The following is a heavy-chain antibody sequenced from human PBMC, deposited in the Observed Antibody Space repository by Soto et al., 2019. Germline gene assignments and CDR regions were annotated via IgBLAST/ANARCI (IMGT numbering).Heavy chain of an antibody. CDR1: GFSFSSYG. D-gene: IGHD6-19*01. CDR2: IWYDGSTK. J-gene: IGHJ4*02. V-gene: IGHV3-33*01. CDR3: SRTKAVAAKTQYYFDS. Sequence: QVQLVESGGGVVQPGRSLRLSCAASGFSFSSYGIHWVRQAPGKGLEGVAVIWYDGSTKYYAAFVKGRFTISRDNSKNTLYLQMNSLRAEDKAVLYCSRTKAVAAKTQYYFDSWGQGTLVTVSS.